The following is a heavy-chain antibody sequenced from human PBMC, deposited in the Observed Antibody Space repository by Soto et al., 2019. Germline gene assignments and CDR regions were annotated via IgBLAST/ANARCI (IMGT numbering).Heavy chain of an antibody. Sequence: QPPGKGLEWIGYIYYSGSTNYNPSPKSRVTISVDTSKNQFSLKLSSVTAADTAVYYCARAGRDGYNFPWSDPWGQGTLVTVSS. CDR3: ARAGRDGYNFPWSDP. V-gene: IGHV4-59*01. J-gene: IGHJ5*02. CDR2: IYYSGST. D-gene: IGHD5-12*01.